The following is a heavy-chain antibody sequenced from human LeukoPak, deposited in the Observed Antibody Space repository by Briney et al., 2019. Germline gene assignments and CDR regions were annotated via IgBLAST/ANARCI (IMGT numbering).Heavy chain of an antibody. Sequence: GGSPRLSCAASGFTFRNYAMTWVRQAPGKGLDWVALIGARDGRTYYADPVKGRFTISRDNFKNTLYLQMNSLRAEDTAIYYCAKGLYDYALDVWGQGTAVTASS. V-gene: IGHV3-23*01. CDR1: GFTFRNYA. CDR3: AKGLYDYALDV. CDR2: IGARDGRT. J-gene: IGHJ6*02.